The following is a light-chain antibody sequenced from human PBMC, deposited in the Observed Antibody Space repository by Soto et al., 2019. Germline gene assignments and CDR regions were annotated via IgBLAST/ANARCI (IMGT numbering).Light chain of an antibody. CDR3: LSFTSTSTYI. CDR2: EVT. Sequence: QSALTQPASVSASPGQSITISCTGTSSDVGGYNYVSWYQHLPGKAPKLMIYEVTNRPSGVSTRFSGSKSGNTASLTIPGLQAEDEADYYCLSFTSTSTYIFGTGTKVTVL. CDR1: SSDVGGYNY. J-gene: IGLJ1*01. V-gene: IGLV2-14*01.